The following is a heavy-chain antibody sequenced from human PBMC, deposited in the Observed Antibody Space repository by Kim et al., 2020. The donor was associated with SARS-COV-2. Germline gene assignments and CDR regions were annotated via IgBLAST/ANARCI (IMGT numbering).Heavy chain of an antibody. Sequence: SVKVSCKASGFTITSSAVQWVRQARGQRLEWIGWIVVGSGNTNYAQKFQERVTITRDMSTSTAYMELSSLRSEDTAVYYCAAVPRYLAYDSSGYYLGPDYWGQGTLVTVSS. D-gene: IGHD3-22*01. CDR1: GFTITSSA. V-gene: IGHV1-58*01. CDR3: AAVPRYLAYDSSGYYLGPDY. CDR2: IVVGSGNT. J-gene: IGHJ4*02.